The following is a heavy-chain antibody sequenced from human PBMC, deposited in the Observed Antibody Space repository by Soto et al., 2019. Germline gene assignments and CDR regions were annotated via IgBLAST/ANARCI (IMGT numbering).Heavy chain of an antibody. CDR2: IYYSGST. CDR1: GGSISSSSYY. CDR3: VLSTGYYFYFDY. J-gene: IGHJ4*02. Sequence: QLQLQESGPGLVKPSETLSLTCTVSGGSISSSSYYWGWIRQPPGKGLEWIGSIYYSGSTYYNPSLKSRVTISVDTSKNQFSLKLSSVTAADTAVYYCVLSTGYYFYFDYWGQGTLVTVSS. D-gene: IGHD3-22*01. V-gene: IGHV4-39*01.